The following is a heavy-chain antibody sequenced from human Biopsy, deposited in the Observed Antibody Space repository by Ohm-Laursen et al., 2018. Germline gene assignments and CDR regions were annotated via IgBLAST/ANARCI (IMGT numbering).Heavy chain of an antibody. J-gene: IGHJ6*02. CDR1: GASVNTFDFY. CDR2: LFYSGTT. D-gene: IGHD3-10*01. V-gene: IGHV4-61*08. Sequence: TLSLTCAVSGASVNTFDFYWAWIRQPPGKGLEWIGYLFYSGTTKYNPSLQRRVRLSLDTANNQFSLTLRSVSAADTATYYCARAYYYGTGSFYSPWMEVWGQGTTVSVSS. CDR3: ARAYYYGTGSFYSPWMEV.